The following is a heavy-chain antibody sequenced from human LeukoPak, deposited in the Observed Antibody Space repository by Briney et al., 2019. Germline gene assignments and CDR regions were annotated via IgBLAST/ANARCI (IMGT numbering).Heavy chain of an antibody. CDR1: GGSISSYY. CDR2: IYYSGST. V-gene: IGHV4-59*01. D-gene: IGHD6-13*01. Sequence: SETLSLTCTVAGGSISSYYWSWIRQPPGKGLEWIGYIYYSGSTNYNPSLKSRVTISVDTPKNQFSLKLSSVTAADTAVYYCARMSSSGDFDYWGQGTLVTVSS. J-gene: IGHJ4*02. CDR3: ARMSSSGDFDY.